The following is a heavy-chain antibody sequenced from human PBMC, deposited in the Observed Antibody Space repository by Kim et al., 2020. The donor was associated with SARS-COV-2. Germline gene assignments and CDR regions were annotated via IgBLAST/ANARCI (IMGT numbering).Heavy chain of an antibody. V-gene: IGHV1-2*02. D-gene: IGHD5-18*01. Sequence: PKFQGRVTMTRDTSISTAYMALSRLRSDDTAVYYCARGIRYSYGPDAFDIWGQGTMVTVSS. J-gene: IGHJ3*02. CDR3: ARGIRYSYGPDAFDI.